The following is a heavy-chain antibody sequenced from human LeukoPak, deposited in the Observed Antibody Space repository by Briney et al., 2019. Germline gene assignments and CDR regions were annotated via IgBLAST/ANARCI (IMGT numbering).Heavy chain of an antibody. CDR1: GFTFSSYA. J-gene: IGHJ4*02. V-gene: IGHV3-23*01. D-gene: IGHD5-18*01. Sequence: GGSLRLSCAASGFTFSSYAMSWVRQAPGKGLEWVSVISGSGGGTYYADSVKGRFTISRDNSKNTLYLQMNSLRAEDTAIYYCAKELQSGYSYGYVYWGQGTLVTVSS. CDR2: ISGSGGGT. CDR3: AKELQSGYSYGYVY.